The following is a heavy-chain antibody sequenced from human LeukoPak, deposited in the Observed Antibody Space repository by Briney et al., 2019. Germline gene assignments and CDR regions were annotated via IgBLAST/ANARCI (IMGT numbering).Heavy chain of an antibody. D-gene: IGHD3-22*01. J-gene: IGHJ3*02. CDR1: GYSISSGFY. CDR3: ARGVKEYYYDSSGYYGDAFDI. V-gene: IGHV4-38-2*02. Sequence: PSETLSLTCTVSGYSISSGFYWGWIRQSPGKGLEWIGSIYHSGSIYYNSSLKSRVTISVDTSKNQFSLKLSSVTAADTAVYYCARGVKEYYYDSSGYYGDAFDIWGQGTMVTVSS. CDR2: IYHSGSI.